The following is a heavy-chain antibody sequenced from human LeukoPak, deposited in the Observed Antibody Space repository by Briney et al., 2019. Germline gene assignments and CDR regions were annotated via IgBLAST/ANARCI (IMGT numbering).Heavy chain of an antibody. V-gene: IGHV4-59*01. J-gene: IGHJ4*02. Sequence: SETLSLTCTVSGGSISSYYWSWIRQPPGKGLEWIGYIYYSGSTNYNPSLKSRVAISVDTSKNQFSLKLSSVTAADTAVYYCARGIYCSGGSCYSFDYWGQGTLVTVSS. CDR1: GGSISSYY. CDR2: IYYSGST. CDR3: ARGIYCSGGSCYSFDY. D-gene: IGHD2-15*01.